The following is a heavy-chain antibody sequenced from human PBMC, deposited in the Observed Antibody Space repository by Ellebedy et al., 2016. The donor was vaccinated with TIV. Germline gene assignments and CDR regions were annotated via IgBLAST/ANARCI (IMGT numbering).Heavy chain of an antibody. J-gene: IGHJ4*02. D-gene: IGHD6-13*01. CDR3: ARARYSNTPFDY. CDR1: GFTFSSYW. CDR2: IKQDGSEK. Sequence: GESLKISCAASGFTFSSYWMGWVRQAPGKGLEWVANIKQDGSEKYYVDSVKGRFTISRDNAKNSLYLQMNSLRAEDTAVYYCARARYSNTPFDYWGQGTLVTVSS. V-gene: IGHV3-7*01.